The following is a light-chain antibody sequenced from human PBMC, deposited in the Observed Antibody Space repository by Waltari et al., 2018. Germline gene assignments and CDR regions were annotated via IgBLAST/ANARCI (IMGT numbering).Light chain of an antibody. Sequence: ERVLAQSPGTLSLSPGERATLSCRASQSVGSIYLAWYQQRPGQPPRVLVYGTSSRATGIPDRCSGSRSGSDFTLTIDRLEPEDVAVYFCQVYGGSPLYTFGQGTRLEIK. CDR2: GTS. CDR3: QVYGGSPLYT. V-gene: IGKV3-20*01. CDR1: QSVGSIY. J-gene: IGKJ2*01.